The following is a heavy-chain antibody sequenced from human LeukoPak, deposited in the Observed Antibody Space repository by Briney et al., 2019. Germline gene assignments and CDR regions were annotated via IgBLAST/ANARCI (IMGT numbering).Heavy chain of an antibody. D-gene: IGHD3-16*01. CDR1: GFTFSSYG. CDR3: ARGGRYLGGGY. Sequence: QPGGSLRLSCAASGFTFSSYGMSWVRQAPGKGLEWVSAISGSGGSTYYADSVKGRFTISRDNSKNTLYLQMNSLRAEDAAVYYCARGGRYLGGGYWGQGTLVTVSS. J-gene: IGHJ4*02. V-gene: IGHV3-23*01. CDR2: ISGSGGST.